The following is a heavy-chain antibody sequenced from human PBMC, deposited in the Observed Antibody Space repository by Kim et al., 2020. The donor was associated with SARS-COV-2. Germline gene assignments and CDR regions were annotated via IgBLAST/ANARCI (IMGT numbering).Heavy chain of an antibody. CDR2: ISGSGGST. J-gene: IGHJ4*02. D-gene: IGHD3-22*01. CDR1: GFTFSSYA. CDR3: AKVGNYDSSGLIYY. Sequence: GGSLRLSCAASGFTFSSYAMSWVRQAPGKGLEWVSAISGSGGSTYYADSVKGRFTISRDNSKNTLYLQMNSLRAEDTAVYYCAKVGNYDSSGLIYYWGQGTLVTVSS. V-gene: IGHV3-23*01.